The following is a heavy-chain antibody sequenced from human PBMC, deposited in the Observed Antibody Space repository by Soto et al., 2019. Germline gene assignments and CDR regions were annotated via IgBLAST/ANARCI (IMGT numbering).Heavy chain of an antibody. CDR3: ARSPNYYYCGFDV. CDR1: GGSVSSGDYF. D-gene: IGHD3-10*01. Sequence: SETLSLTCTVSGGSVSSGDYFWSWLQQSPGKRLAWIAYIYYSGSTNYNPSLKSRATISVDTSKSQVSLTLTSMTAADAALYYCARSPNYYYCGFDVWGQGTAVTVSS. V-gene: IGHV4-61*08. J-gene: IGHJ6*02. CDR2: IYYSGST.